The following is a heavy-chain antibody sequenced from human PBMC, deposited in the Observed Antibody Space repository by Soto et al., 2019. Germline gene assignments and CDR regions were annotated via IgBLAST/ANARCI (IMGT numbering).Heavy chain of an antibody. CDR3: AREIGRGAAQTNYMDV. J-gene: IGHJ6*03. D-gene: IGHD6-6*01. CDR1: GFTVSSNY. V-gene: IGHV3-66*01. CDR2: IYSGGST. Sequence: EVQLVESGGGLVQPGGSLRLSCAASGFTVSSNYMSWVRQAPGKGLEWVSVIYSGGSTFYADSVKGRFTISSDNSKNKVYLQMNSLRAEDVSVYYCAREIGRGAAQTNYMDVWGKGTTVTVS.